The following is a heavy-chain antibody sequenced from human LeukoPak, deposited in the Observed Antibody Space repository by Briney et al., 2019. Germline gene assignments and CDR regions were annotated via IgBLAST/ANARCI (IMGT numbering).Heavy chain of an antibody. J-gene: IGHJ4*02. Sequence: PGRSLRLSCAASGFTFSSYGMHWVRQAPGKGLEWVAVISYDGSNKYYADSVKGRFTISRGNSKNTLYLQMNSLRAEDTAVYYCAKVGASGSLFDYWGQGTLATVSS. CDR3: AKVGASGSLFDY. V-gene: IGHV3-30*18. D-gene: IGHD1-26*01. CDR2: ISYDGSNK. CDR1: GFTFSSYG.